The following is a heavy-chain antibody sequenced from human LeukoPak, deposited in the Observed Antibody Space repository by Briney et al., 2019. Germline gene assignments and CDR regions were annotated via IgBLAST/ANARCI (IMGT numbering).Heavy chain of an antibody. V-gene: IGHV4-59*01. Sequence: PSETLSLTCTVSGGSISSYYWSWIRQPPGKGLEWIGYIYYSGSTNYNPSLKSRVTISVDTSKNQFSLKLSSVTAADTAVYYCARARKKLYYFDYWGQGTLVTVSS. CDR1: GGSISSYY. J-gene: IGHJ4*02. CDR2: IYYSGST. CDR3: ARARKKLYYFDY. D-gene: IGHD2-15*01.